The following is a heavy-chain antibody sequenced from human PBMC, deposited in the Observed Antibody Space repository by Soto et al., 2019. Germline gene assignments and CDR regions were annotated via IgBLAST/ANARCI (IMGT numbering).Heavy chain of an antibody. J-gene: IGHJ4*02. CDR3: ARIVSPYSFDY. V-gene: IGHV2-5*02. CDR1: GFSLSTSGVG. CDR2: IYWDDDK. D-gene: IGHD2-21*01. Sequence: GSGPTLVNPTQTLTLTCTFSGFSLSTSGVGVGWIRQPPGKALEWLALIYWDDDKRYSPSLKTRLTISKDTSKNQVVLTMTNMDPVDTATYYCARIVSPYSFDYWGQGTLVTVSS.